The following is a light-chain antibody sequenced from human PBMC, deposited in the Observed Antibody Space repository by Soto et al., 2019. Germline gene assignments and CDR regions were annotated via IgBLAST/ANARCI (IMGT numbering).Light chain of an antibody. Sequence: QSALTQPASVSGSPGQSITISCTGTSRDIGLYNLVSWYQQLPGKAPKLIIYEVNERPSGISDRFSGSKSGNTASLTISGLQDEDEADYYCCSYVGSSILMFGGGTKLTLL. CDR2: EVN. CDR3: CSYVGSSILM. J-gene: IGLJ3*02. V-gene: IGLV2-23*02. CDR1: SRDIGLYNL.